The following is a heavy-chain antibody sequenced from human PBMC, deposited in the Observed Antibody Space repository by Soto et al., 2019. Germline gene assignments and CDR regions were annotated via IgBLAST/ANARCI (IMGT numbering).Heavy chain of an antibody. J-gene: IGHJ4*02. CDR3: ARHWTGLDY. CDR2: IHYSGST. CDR1: GGSISSYY. Sequence: QVQLQESGPGLVKPSETLSLTCTVSGGSISSYYWSWIRQPPGKGLEYIGYIHYSGSTNYKPSLRSRVTISVDTSKNQLPLKLSSVTAADTAVYYCARHWTGLDYWGQGTLVTVSS. D-gene: IGHD2-8*02. V-gene: IGHV4-59*08.